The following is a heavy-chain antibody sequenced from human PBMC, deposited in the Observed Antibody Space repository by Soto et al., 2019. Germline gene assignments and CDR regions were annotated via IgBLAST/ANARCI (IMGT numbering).Heavy chain of an antibody. CDR1: GYTFTSYG. D-gene: IGHD3-3*01. Sequence: ASVKVSCKASGYTFTSYGISWVRQAPGQGLEWMGWINANNGNTNYAQKFQGRVTMTRNTPISTAYMELSSLRSEDTAVYYCARGLFLLYYYYYMDVWGKGTTVTV. V-gene: IGHV1-8*02. CDR2: INANNGNT. CDR3: ARGLFLLYYYYYMDV. J-gene: IGHJ6*03.